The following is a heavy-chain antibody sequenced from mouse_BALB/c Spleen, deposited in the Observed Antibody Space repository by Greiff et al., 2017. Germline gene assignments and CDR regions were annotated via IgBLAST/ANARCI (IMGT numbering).Heavy chain of an antibody. D-gene: IGHD2-3*01. CDR2: IWAGGST. CDR1: GFSLTSYG. V-gene: IGHV2-9*02. J-gene: IGHJ3*01. CDR3: ARDGDGYPAWFAY. Sequence: QVQLQQSGPGLVAPSQSLSITCTVSGFSLTSYGVHWVRQPPGKGLEWLGVIWAGGSTNYNSALMSRLSISKDNSKSQVFLKMNSLQTDDTAMYYCARDGDGYPAWFAYWGQGTLVTVSA.